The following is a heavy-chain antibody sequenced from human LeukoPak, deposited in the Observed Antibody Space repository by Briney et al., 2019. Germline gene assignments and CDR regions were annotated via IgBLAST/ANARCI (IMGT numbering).Heavy chain of an antibody. CDR1: GYTFTIYD. CDR2: MNPNSGNT. Sequence: ASVKVSCKASGYTFTIYDINWVRDAPGQGLEWMGWMNPNSGNTGYAQKFQGRVTMTRNTSISTAYMELSSLRSEDTAVYYCARPYSSSSGPFDPWGQGTLVTVSS. J-gene: IGHJ5*02. V-gene: IGHV1-8*01. D-gene: IGHD6-6*01. CDR3: ARPYSSSSGPFDP.